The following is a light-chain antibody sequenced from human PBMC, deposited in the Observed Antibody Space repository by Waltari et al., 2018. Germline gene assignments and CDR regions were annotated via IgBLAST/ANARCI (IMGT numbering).Light chain of an antibody. J-gene: IGLJ2*01. CDR2: GVT. CDR3: CSYAGTYTPL. V-gene: IGLV2-11*01. Sequence: QSALTQPRSVSGSPGQSVAISCTGTSSDVGGYNYVSWYQQYPGTAPKLIIYGVTKRPSGVPDRFSCSKSGNTASLTISGLQAEDEADYYCCSYAGTYTPLFGGGTKLTVL. CDR1: SSDVGGYNY.